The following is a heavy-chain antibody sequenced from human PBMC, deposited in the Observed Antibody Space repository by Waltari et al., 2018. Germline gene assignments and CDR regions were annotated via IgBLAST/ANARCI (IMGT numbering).Heavy chain of an antibody. Sequence: QVQLVQSGAEVKKPGASVKVSCKASGYTFTSYYMHWVRQAPGQGLEWMGIINPSGGSTSYAQKCQGRGAMTRDTSTSTVYMELSSLRSEDTGVYYWARGHAARTTLGFDYWGQGTLVSVSS. V-gene: IGHV1-46*03. CDR2: INPSGGST. CDR3: ARGHAARTTLGFDY. D-gene: IGHD1-1*01. J-gene: IGHJ4*02. CDR1: GYTFTSYY.